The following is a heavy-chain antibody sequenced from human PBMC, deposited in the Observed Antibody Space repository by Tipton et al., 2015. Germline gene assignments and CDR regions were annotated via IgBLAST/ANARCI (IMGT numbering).Heavy chain of an antibody. Sequence: SLRLSCAASGFTFSSYAMSWVRQAPGKGKEWVSAISGSGGSTHYADSVKGRFTISRDNSKNTLYLPVNSLRAEDTAVYYCAKALTYYYDSSGYSDAFDIWGQGTMVTVSS. V-gene: IGHV3-23*01. CDR3: AKALTYYYDSSGYSDAFDI. D-gene: IGHD3-22*01. J-gene: IGHJ3*02. CDR2: ISGSGGST. CDR1: GFTFSSYA.